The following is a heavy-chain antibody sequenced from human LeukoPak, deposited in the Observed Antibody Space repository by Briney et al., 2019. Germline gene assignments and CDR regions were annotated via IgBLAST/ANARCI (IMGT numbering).Heavy chain of an antibody. J-gene: IGHJ4*02. Sequence: ASVKVSCKTSGYTFTDYYMHWVRQAPGQGLEWMGRINPNSGDTNYTQKFQGRVTVTRDTSLNTAYMELSRLRSDDTAVYYCARGGSGSGYLYYFDYWGQGTLVSVSS. CDR2: INPNSGDT. D-gene: IGHD3-10*01. CDR1: GYTFTDYY. CDR3: ARGGSGSGYLYYFDY. V-gene: IGHV1-2*06.